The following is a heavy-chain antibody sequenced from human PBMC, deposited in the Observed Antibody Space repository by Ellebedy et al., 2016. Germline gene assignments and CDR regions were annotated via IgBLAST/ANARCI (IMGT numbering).Heavy chain of an antibody. CDR2: ISGSGAAK. Sequence: GESLKISCAASGFTFSSYAMSWVRQAPGKGLEWVSAISGSGAAKYYADSVKGRFTISRDKSKNTVSLQMNRLRVEDTALYYCAKGYFSRAYCGGDCYLDDPFDVWGQGTVVTVSS. CDR1: GFTFSSYA. V-gene: IGHV3-23*01. J-gene: IGHJ3*01. D-gene: IGHD2-21*01. CDR3: AKGYFSRAYCGGDCYLDDPFDV.